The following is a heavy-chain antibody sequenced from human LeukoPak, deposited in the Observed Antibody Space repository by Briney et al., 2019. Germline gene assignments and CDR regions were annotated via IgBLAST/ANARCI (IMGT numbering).Heavy chain of an antibody. V-gene: IGHV3-48*04. CDR1: GSTFSSYS. CDR2: ISSSGSTI. J-gene: IGHJ4*02. CDR3: ARAMRWLSDY. Sequence: GGSLRLSCAASGSTFSSYSMNWVRQAPGKGLEWVSYISSSGSTIYYADSVKGRFTISRDNAKNSLYLQMNSLRAEDTAVYYCARAMRWLSDYWGQGTLVTVSS. D-gene: IGHD5-24*01.